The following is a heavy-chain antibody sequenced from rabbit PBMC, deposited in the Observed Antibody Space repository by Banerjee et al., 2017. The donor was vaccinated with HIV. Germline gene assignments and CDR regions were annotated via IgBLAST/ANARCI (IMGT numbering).Heavy chain of an antibody. CDR2: IAAGSSGGT. V-gene: IGHV1S45*01. D-gene: IGHD6-1*01. Sequence: QEQLEESGGDLVKPEGSLTLTCTASGFSFSSSYWICWVRQAPGKGPEWIACIAAGSSGGTYYASWAKGRFTISKTSSTTVTLQMTSLTAADTATYFCARAGYAGYGYGLAEFNLWGPGTLVTVS. J-gene: IGHJ4*01. CDR1: GFSFSSSYW. CDR3: ARAGYAGYGYGLAEFNL.